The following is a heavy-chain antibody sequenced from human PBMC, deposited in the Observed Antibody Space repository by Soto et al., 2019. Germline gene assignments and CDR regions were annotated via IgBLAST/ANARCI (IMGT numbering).Heavy chain of an antibody. V-gene: IGHV1-18*01. CDR2: ISAYNGNT. CDR1: GYTFTSYG. J-gene: IGHJ5*02. CDR3: ARDYSVAGTSWFDP. D-gene: IGHD6-19*01. Sequence: GASVKVSCKASGYTFTSYGISWVRQAPGQGLEWVGWISAYNGNTNYAQKLQGRVTMTTDTSTSTAYMELRSLRSDDTAVYYCARDYSVAGTSWFDPWGQGTLVTAPQ.